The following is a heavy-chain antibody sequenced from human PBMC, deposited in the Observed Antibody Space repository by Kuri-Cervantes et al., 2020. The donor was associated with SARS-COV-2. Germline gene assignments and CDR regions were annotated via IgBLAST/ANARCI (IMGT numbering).Heavy chain of an antibody. Sequence: GESLKISCAASGFTFSDAWMSWVRQAPGKGLEWVGRIKSKTDGGTTDYAAPVKGRFTISRDDSKNTLYLQMNNLKTEDTAVYYCARDGWGSSFDYWGQGTLVTVSS. D-gene: IGHD7-27*01. CDR3: ARDGWGSSFDY. CDR2: IKSKTDGGTT. J-gene: IGHJ4*02. CDR1: GFTFSDAW. V-gene: IGHV3-15*01.